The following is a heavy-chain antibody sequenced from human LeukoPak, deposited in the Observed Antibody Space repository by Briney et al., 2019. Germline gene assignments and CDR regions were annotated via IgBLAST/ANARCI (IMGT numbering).Heavy chain of an antibody. Sequence: GGSLRLSCAASGFTFSDYYMSWIRQAPGKGLEWVSYISSSGSTIYYADSVKGRFTISRDNAKSSLYLQMNSLRAEDTAVYYCARAFDIVVVVAATSAFDYWGQGTLVTVSS. CDR3: ARAFDIVVVVAATSAFDY. CDR1: GFTFSDYY. V-gene: IGHV3-11*01. J-gene: IGHJ4*02. D-gene: IGHD2-15*01. CDR2: ISSSGSTI.